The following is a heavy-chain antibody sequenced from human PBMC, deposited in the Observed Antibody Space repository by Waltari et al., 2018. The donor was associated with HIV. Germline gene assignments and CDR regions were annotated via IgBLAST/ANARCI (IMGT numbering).Heavy chain of an antibody. Sequence: QVQLVQSGTAVKKPGASVKVSCKVSGYPLTELSMHWVRQAPGKGLEWVGGLNPEDGERIYARKFQGRVSMTEDTSTGTAYIELRSLRSEDTAVYYCATHPHSASGRFPVIYWGQGTLVTVSS. CDR2: LNPEDGER. J-gene: IGHJ4*02. D-gene: IGHD3-10*01. CDR1: GYPLTELS. V-gene: IGHV1-24*01. CDR3: ATHPHSASGRFPVIY.